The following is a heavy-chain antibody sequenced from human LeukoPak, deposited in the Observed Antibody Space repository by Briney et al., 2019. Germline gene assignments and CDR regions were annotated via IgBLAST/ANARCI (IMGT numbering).Heavy chain of an antibody. CDR2: ISSSSSYI. J-gene: IGHJ6*03. CDR3: ARGRTSSSWSTMPHYYYYYMDV. V-gene: IGHV3-21*01. CDR1: GFTFSSYS. Sequence: PGGSLRLSCAASGFTFSSYSMNWVRQAPGKGLEWVSSISSSSSYIYYADSVKGRFTISRDNAKNSLYLQMSSLRAEDTAVYYCARGRTSSSWSTMPHYYYYYMDVWGKGTTVTVSS. D-gene: IGHD6-13*01.